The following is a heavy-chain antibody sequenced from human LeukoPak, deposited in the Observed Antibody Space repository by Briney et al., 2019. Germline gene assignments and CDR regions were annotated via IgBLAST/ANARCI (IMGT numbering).Heavy chain of an antibody. D-gene: IGHD3-22*01. Sequence: SETLSLTCAVYGGSFSGYYWSWIRQPPGKGLEWIWEINHSGSTNYNPSLKRRVTISVDTSKNQFSLKLSSVTAADTAVYYCARGRTPGLRYYYDSSGYYSLWGQGTLVTVSS. V-gene: IGHV4-34*01. CDR2: INHSGST. CDR3: ARGRTPGLRYYYDSSGYYSL. CDR1: GGSFSGYY. J-gene: IGHJ4*02.